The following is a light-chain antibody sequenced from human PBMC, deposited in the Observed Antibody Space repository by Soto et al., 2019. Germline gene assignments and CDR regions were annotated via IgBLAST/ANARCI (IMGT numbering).Light chain of an antibody. J-gene: IGKJ1*01. Sequence: EIVLTQSPATLSLSPGERATLSCRASQSVSSYLAWYQQKPGQAPRLLIYDASNRATGIPARFSGSGSGTDITLTLRRLAPEDFAVYYCQPPSNWPATLRQGTTADIK. V-gene: IGKV3-11*01. CDR1: QSVSSY. CDR2: DAS. CDR3: QPPSNWPAT.